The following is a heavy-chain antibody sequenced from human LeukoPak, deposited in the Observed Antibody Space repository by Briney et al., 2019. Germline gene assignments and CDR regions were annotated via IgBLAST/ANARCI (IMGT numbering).Heavy chain of an antibody. J-gene: IGHJ6*03. CDR2: INPNSGGT. CDR3: ALTGGYCSSISCSSPMDV. D-gene: IGHD2-2*01. V-gene: IGHV1-2*06. CDR1: GYTFTGHY. Sequence: ASVKVSCKASGYTFTGHYIHWVRQAPGQGLEWMGRINPNSGGTNFAQQFQGRVTMTRDTSISTAYMELSRLRSDDTAVYYCALTGGYCSSISCSSPMDVWGKGTTVTVSS.